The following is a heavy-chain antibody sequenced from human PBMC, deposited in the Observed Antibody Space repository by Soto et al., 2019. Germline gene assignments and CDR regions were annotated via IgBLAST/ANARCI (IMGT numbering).Heavy chain of an antibody. Sequence: QVQLVQSGAEVKKPGSSVKVSCKASGGTFSSYAISWVRQAPGQGLEWMGGIIPIFGTANYAQKFQGRVTITADESTSTAYVELGILISEDTAVYYCARDSGGTTVAFGMDVWGHGTTVTVSS. D-gene: IGHD4-17*01. CDR1: GGTFSSYA. CDR3: ARDSGGTTVAFGMDV. V-gene: IGHV1-69*01. J-gene: IGHJ6*02. CDR2: IIPIFGTA.